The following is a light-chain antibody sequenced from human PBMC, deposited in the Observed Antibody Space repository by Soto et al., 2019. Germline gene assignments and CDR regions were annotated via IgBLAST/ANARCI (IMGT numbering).Light chain of an antibody. CDR2: AAS. V-gene: IGKV1-39*01. CDR1: QSISSY. J-gene: IGKJ4*01. Sequence: DIQMTQSPSSLSASVGDRVTITCRASQSISSYLNWYQQKPGKAAKLLIYAASSLQSGVPSRFSGSGAGTDFPLTISSLQPEDFAPYYCQQSYSTLRTFGGGTKVEIK. CDR3: QQSYSTLRT.